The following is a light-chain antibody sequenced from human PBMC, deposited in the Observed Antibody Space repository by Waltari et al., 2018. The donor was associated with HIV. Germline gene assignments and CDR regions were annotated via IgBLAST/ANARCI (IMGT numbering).Light chain of an antibody. J-gene: IGKJ2*01. CDR1: QSVSGIY. CDR2: GAS. V-gene: IGKV3-20*01. Sequence: EIVLTQSPGTLSLSPGERATLSCRASQSVSGIYLAWYQQKPGQAPRRLIYGASSRATGIPDRFSASGSGTDFTLTISRLEPEDFAVYYCQQYGTSPQTFGQGTKLESK. CDR3: QQYGTSPQT.